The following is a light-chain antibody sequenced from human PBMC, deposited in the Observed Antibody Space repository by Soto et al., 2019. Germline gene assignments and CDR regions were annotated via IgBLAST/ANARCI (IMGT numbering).Light chain of an antibody. CDR3: SSYTSSSTYV. CDR2: DVS. V-gene: IGLV2-14*03. J-gene: IGLJ1*01. Sequence: ALTQPASVSGAPGQSIAISCTGTSSDVGGYNYVSWYQHHPGKAPKLMVYDVSNRPSGVSNRFSGSKSGNTASLTISGLQAEDEADYYCSSYTSSSTYVFGTGTKVTVL. CDR1: SSDVGGYNY.